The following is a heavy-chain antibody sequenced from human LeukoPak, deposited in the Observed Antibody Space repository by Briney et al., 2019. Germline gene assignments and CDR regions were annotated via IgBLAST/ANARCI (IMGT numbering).Heavy chain of an antibody. V-gene: IGHV4-34*01. J-gene: IGHJ4*02. CDR2: INHSGST. CDR3: ARGGRGGIVATIVY. CDR1: GGSFSGYY. D-gene: IGHD5-12*01. Sequence: SETLSLTCAVYGGSFSGYYWSWIRQPPGKGLEWIGEINHSGSTNYNPSLKSRVTISVDTSKNQFSLKLSSVTAADKAVYYCARGGRGGIVATIVYWGQGTLVTVSS.